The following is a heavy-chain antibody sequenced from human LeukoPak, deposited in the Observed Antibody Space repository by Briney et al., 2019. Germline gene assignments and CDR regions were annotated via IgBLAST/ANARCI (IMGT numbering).Heavy chain of an antibody. D-gene: IGHD2-15*01. J-gene: IGHJ4*02. CDR2: IYYTGNT. Sequence: SETLSLTCTVSGDSITNYFWSWIRQPPGKGLEWIGYIYYTGNTNYKPSLKSRVTISVDTSTNQFSLGLRSVTAADTAVYYCARGPVAYSAYYFDYWGRGTLVTVSS. V-gene: IGHV4-59*01. CDR3: ARGPVAYSAYYFDY. CDR1: GDSITNYF.